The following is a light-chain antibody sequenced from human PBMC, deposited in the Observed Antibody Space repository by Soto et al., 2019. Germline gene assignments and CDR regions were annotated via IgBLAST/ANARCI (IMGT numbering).Light chain of an antibody. CDR2: AAF. CDR3: LQYYNCSWT. J-gene: IGKJ1*01. CDR1: QDIRND. V-gene: IGKV1-6*01. Sequence: AIQVTQSPSSLSASVGDRVTITCRASQDIRNDLAWYQQKPGQAPNLLIFAAFNLQSGVPSRFSGGGSGTHFTLTISSLQPDDFASYFCLQYYNCSWTFGQGTKVDIK.